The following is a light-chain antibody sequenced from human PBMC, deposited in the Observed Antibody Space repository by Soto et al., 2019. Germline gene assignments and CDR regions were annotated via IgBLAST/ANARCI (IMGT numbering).Light chain of an antibody. CDR1: QGISSY. CDR2: AAS. V-gene: IGKV1-8*01. CDR3: QQSDSTPQT. J-gene: IGKJ1*01. Sequence: AIRLTQSPSSLSASPGDRVTITCRASQGISSYLAWYQQKPGKAPKLLIYAASTWQSGVPSRFSGSGSGTDFTLTISSLQPEDFATYYCQQSDSTPQTFGQGTKVDNK.